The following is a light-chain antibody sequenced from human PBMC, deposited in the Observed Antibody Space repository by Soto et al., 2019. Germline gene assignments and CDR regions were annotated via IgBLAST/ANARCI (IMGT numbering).Light chain of an antibody. V-gene: IGLV2-11*01. Sequence: QSALTQPRSVSGSPGQSVTISCTGTSSDVGNYNFVSWYQQHPGKAPKLMIYDVSERPSRVPDRFSASKSGNTASLTISGLQADDEADYYCCSYAGGYTYVFGTGTKLTVL. J-gene: IGLJ1*01. CDR3: CSYAGGYTYV. CDR1: SSDVGNYNF. CDR2: DVS.